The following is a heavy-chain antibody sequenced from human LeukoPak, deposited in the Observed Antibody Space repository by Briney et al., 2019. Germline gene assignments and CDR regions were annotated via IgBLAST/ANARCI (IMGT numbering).Heavy chain of an antibody. CDR1: GFTFRRYE. D-gene: IGHD3-22*01. CDR3: ARANYYDISGYDY. CDR2: IASSGSTI. J-gene: IGHJ4*02. V-gene: IGHV3-48*03. Sequence: PVGSPRLSCAASGFTFRRYEMNWVRQAPGKGLEWVSYIASSGSTIYYADSVKGRFTISRDNAKNSLYLQMNSLRAEDTAVYYCARANYYDISGYDYWGQGTLVTVSS.